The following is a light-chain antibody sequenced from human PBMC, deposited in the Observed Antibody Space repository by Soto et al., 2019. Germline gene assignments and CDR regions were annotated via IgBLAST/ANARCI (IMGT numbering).Light chain of an antibody. Sequence: DIQMTQSPSTLSASVGDRVTITCRDSQSIVSWLAWYQQKPGKAPKLLIYHASSLETGVPLRFSGSESGTEFTLTISSLQPDDFATYYCQHYNTYPYTFGQGTKLEIK. CDR1: QSIVSW. V-gene: IGKV1-5*01. CDR2: HAS. J-gene: IGKJ2*01. CDR3: QHYNTYPYT.